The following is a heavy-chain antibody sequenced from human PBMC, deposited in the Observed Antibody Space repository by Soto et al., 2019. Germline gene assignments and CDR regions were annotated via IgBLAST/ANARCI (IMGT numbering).Heavy chain of an antibody. CDR3: ARAEIVVVTAPLGY. D-gene: IGHD2-21*02. CDR2: IYPNSGGT. CDR1: GYTFTGYY. Sequence: ASVKVSCKASGYTFTGYYMHWVRQAPGQGLEWMGWIYPNSGGTNYAQKFQGRVTMTRDTSISTAYMELSRLRSDDTAAYYCARAEIVVVTAPLGYWGQGTLVTVSS. J-gene: IGHJ4*02. V-gene: IGHV1-2*02.